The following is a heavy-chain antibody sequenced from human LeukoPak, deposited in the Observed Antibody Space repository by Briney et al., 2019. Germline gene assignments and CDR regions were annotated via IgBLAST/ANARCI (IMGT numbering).Heavy chain of an antibody. J-gene: IGHJ6*03. CDR2: IYSDNT. V-gene: IGHV3-53*05. Sequence: GGSLRLSCAASGFIFTNYGMNWVRQAPGKGLEWVSFIYSDNTHYSDSVKGRFTISRDNSKNTLYLQMNSLRSEDTAVYYCARESYKGVVVVPAANPALPQSSLYYMDVWGKGTTVTVSS. CDR1: GFIFTNYG. CDR3: ARESYKGVVVVPAANPALPQSSLYYMDV. D-gene: IGHD2-2*01.